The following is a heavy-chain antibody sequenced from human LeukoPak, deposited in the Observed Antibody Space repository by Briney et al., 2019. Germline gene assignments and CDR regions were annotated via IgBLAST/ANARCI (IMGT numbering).Heavy chain of an antibody. CDR3: ARDNGDYYDSSGYYYPFDY. V-gene: IGHV1-46*01. CDR2: INPSGGST. Sequence: ASVKVSCKASGYTFTSYYVHWVRQAPGQGLEWMGIINPSGGSTSYAQKFQGRVTMTRDTSTSTVYMELSSLRSEDTAVYYCARDNGDYYDSSGYYYPFDYWGQGTLVTVSS. J-gene: IGHJ4*02. D-gene: IGHD3-22*01. CDR1: GYTFTSYY.